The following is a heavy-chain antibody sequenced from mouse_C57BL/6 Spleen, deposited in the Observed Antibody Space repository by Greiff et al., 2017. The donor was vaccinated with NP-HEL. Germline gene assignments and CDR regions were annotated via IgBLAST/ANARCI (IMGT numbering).Heavy chain of an antibody. J-gene: IGHJ2*01. CDR2: IYPRSGNT. Sequence: QVQLQQSGAELARPGASVKLSCKASGYTFTSYGISWVKQRTGQGLEWIGEIYPRSGNTYYNEKFKGKATLTADKSSSTAYMELRSLTSEDSAVYFCARIHYYGSSLYYFDYWGQGTTLTVSS. V-gene: IGHV1-81*01. D-gene: IGHD1-1*01. CDR3: ARIHYYGSSLYYFDY. CDR1: GYTFTSYG.